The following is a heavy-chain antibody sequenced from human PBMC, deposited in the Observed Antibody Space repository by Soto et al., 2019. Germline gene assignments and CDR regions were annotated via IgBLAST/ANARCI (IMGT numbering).Heavy chain of an antibody. CDR1: GFTFSNYD. J-gene: IGHJ4*02. D-gene: IGHD3-22*01. CDR2: ISGSGRTI. Sequence: GGSLRLSCEASGFTFSNYDMNWVRQAPGKGLEWVSYISGSGRTIYYADSVKGRFTISRDSAKKSLFLQMNSLRAEDTALYYCARGDDNSGYYYAFDSWGQGTPVTVSS. V-gene: IGHV3-48*03. CDR3: ARGDDNSGYYYAFDS.